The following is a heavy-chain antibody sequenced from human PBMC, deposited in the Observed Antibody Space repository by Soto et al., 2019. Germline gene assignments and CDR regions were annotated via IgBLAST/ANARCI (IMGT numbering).Heavy chain of an antibody. V-gene: IGHV4-34*01. CDR2: LNGSGGT. D-gene: IGHD3-10*01. Sequence: QVQLQQWGAGLLKPSETLFLTCAVYGGSFSGYYWSWVLQPPGKGLEWIGELNGSGGTNYNASLKSGVSISGEPSNNQFSLKLSFVTAANTAVYYCVRARGGVQDWGQGTLVTVSS. CDR3: VRARGGVQD. CDR1: GGSFSGYY. J-gene: IGHJ1*01.